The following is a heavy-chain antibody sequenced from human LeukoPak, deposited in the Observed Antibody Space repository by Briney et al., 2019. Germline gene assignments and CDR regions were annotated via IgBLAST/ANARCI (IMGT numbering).Heavy chain of an antibody. V-gene: IGHV4-34*01. CDR3: AREPIYYDILTGYYHQGYYYGMDV. CDR1: GGSFSGYY. D-gene: IGHD3-9*01. CDR2: ISHSGST. J-gene: IGHJ6*02. Sequence: SETLSLTCAVYGGSFSGYYWSWIRQPPGKGLEWIGEISHSGSTNYNPSLKSRATISVDTSKNQFSLKLSSVTAADTAVYYCAREPIYYDILTGYYHQGYYYGMDVWGQGTTVTVSS.